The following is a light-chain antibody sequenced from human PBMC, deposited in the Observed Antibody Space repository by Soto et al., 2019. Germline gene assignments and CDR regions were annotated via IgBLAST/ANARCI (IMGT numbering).Light chain of an antibody. Sequence: SYELTQPPSVSVAPGKTARITCGGNNIGSKSVHWYQQKPGQAPVLVSYYDSDRPSGIHERFSGSNCENTATLTISRVEAGDEADYYCQVWDSSSDHPNVVFGGGTKLTVL. CDR2: YDS. CDR3: QVWDSSSDHPNVV. V-gene: IGLV3-21*04. J-gene: IGLJ2*01. CDR1: NIGSKS.